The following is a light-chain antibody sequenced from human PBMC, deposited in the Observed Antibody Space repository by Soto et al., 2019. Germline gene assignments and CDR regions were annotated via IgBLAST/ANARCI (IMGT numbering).Light chain of an antibody. J-gene: IGKJ5*01. CDR1: QSISSRY. V-gene: IGKV3-20*01. CDR3: QQYANSPAT. Sequence: EIVLTQSAGTLSLSPGERATLSCRASQSISSRYLARYQQKTGQAPRLLIFGASSRANGIPDRFSGSGSGTEFTLTISRVEAEDFAVYYCQQYANSPATFGQGTRLEIK. CDR2: GAS.